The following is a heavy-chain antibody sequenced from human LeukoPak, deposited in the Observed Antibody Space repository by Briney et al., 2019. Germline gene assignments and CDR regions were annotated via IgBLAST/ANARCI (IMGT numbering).Heavy chain of an antibody. Sequence: GGSLRLSCAASGFTFSSYGMHWVRQAPGKGLEWVSFIRYDGSNKYYADSVKGRFTISRDNSKNTLYLQMNSLRAEDTAVYYCAKEGYGDYPIDPWGQGTLVTVSS. D-gene: IGHD4-17*01. CDR1: GFTFSSYG. CDR3: AKEGYGDYPIDP. V-gene: IGHV3-30*02. CDR2: IRYDGSNK. J-gene: IGHJ5*02.